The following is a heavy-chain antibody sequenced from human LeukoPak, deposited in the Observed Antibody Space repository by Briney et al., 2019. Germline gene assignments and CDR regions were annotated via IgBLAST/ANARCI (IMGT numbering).Heavy chain of an antibody. D-gene: IGHD3-3*01. Sequence: SGGSLRLSCAASGFTVSSNYMSWVRQAPGKGLEWVSVIYSGGSTYYADSVKGRFTISRDNSKNTLYLQMNSLRAEDTAVYYCAGSRTIFGVVRWYFDYWGQGTLVTVSS. CDR3: AGSRTIFGVVRWYFDY. CDR2: IYSGGST. CDR1: GFTVSSNY. J-gene: IGHJ4*02. V-gene: IGHV3-66*02.